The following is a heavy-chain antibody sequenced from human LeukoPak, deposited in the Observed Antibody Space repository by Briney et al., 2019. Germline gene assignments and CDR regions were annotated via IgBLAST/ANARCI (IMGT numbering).Heavy chain of an antibody. CDR2: IYSGDSGGRT. CDR3: ARVRYSGYDRYFDY. D-gene: IGHD5-12*01. CDR1: GFTVSSNY. J-gene: IGHJ4*02. Sequence: GGSLRLSCAASGFTVSSNYMSWVRQAPGKGLEWVSVIYSGDSGGRTYYADSVKGRFTISRDNSKDTLYLQMNSLRAEDTAVYYCARVRYSGYDRYFDYWGQGTLVTVSS. V-gene: IGHV3-53*01.